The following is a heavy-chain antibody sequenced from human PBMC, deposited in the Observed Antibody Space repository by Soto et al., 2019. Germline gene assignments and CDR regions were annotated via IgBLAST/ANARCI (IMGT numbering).Heavy chain of an antibody. J-gene: IGHJ6*02. D-gene: IGHD6-13*01. Sequence: QVQLVESGGGVVQPGRSLRLSCAASGFNFNNYGMHWVRQAPGKGLEWVAVIWNDGNGYYYANSVKGRFTISRDNSKNTLYLQMSSLRAVDTAVYYCGRRQISPPTRGAASARGGMDVWGQGTTVPVSS. CDR1: GFNFNNYG. CDR2: IWNDGNGY. V-gene: IGHV3-33*01. CDR3: GRRQISPPTRGAASARGGMDV.